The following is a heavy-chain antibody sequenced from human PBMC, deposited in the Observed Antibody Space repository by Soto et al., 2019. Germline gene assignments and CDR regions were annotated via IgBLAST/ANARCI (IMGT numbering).Heavy chain of an antibody. CDR2: ISGSDDST. CDR3: AKDRSNTAEFDS. Sequence: VGSLRLSCTASGFAFSNYAMTWVRQAPGKGLEWVSAISGSDDSTYYAASVKGRFTISRDNSKSALYLQMSGLRADDTALYYWAKDRSNTAEFDSWAQGNLVIVAS. D-gene: IGHD5-18*01. J-gene: IGHJ5*01. V-gene: IGHV3-23*01. CDR1: GFAFSNYA.